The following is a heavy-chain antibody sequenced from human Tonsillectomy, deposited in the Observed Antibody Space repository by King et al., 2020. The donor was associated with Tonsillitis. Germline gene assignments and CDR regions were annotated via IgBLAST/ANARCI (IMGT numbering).Heavy chain of an antibody. CDR1: GGSMSSYY. J-gene: IGHJ4*02. CDR3: ARHIFYSRSYFDY. CDR2: IHHSGST. D-gene: IGHD1-26*01. V-gene: IGHV4-59*08. Sequence: VQLQESGPGLVRPSETLSLTCTVSGGSMSSYYWTWIRQPPGKGLEWIGYIHHSGSTNYNPSLKSRVTISVDTSQNQFSLKLTSVTAADTAVYYCARHIFYSRSYFDYWGQGFLVTVSS.